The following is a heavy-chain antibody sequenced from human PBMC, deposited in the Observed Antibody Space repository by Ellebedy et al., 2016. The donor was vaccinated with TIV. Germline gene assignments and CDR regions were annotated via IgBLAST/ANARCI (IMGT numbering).Heavy chain of an antibody. V-gene: IGHV3-48*04. Sequence: GGSLRLXCTASGFSFSAYSMNWVRQAPGTGLEWLSYISSRSTTIHYADSVKGRFTVSRDNAKNSLHLQMDSLRAEDTAVYFCARDPSGYSETSYFDSWGQGTPVTVSS. CDR3: ARDPSGYSETSYFDS. CDR1: GFSFSAYS. J-gene: IGHJ4*02. CDR2: ISSRSTTI. D-gene: IGHD4-11*01.